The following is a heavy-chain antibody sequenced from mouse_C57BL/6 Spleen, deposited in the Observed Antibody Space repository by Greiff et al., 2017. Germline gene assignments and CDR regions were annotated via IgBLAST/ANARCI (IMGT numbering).Heavy chain of an antibody. CDR1: GYTFTEYN. D-gene: IGHD1-1*01. Sequence: VQLQQSGAELVKPGASVKLSCKASGYTFTEYNMHWVKQRSGQGLEWIGWIYPGSGSMKYNEKFKDKATLTADKSSSTGYMELSRLTSEVSAVYFCARHGTGLPMDYWGKGTTVTVSS. J-gene: IGHJ4*01. V-gene: IGHV1-62-2*01. CDR3: ARHGTGLPMDY. CDR2: IYPGSGSM.